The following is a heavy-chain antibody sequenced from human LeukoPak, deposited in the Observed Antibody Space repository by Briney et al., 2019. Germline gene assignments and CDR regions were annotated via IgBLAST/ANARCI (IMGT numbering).Heavy chain of an antibody. CDR2: IRSKTYGGGI. J-gene: IGHJ4*02. V-gene: IGHV3-49*03. CDR3: ARAPYYDFILDY. CDR1: GFTFGDHG. Sequence: PGRSLRLSCTPSGFTFGDHGLSWFRQGPGKGLEWVGFIRSKTYGGGIEYAASVKGRFTISRDDSKSIAYLQTNSLKTEDTAVYYCARAPYYDFILDYWGQGTLVTVSS. D-gene: IGHD3-3*01.